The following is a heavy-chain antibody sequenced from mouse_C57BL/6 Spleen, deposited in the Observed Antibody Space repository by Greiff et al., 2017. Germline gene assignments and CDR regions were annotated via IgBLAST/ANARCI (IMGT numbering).Heavy chain of an antibody. Sequence: EVKLVESGGGLVKPGGSLKLSCAASGFTFSDYGMHWVRQAPEKGLEWVAYISSGSSTIYYADTVKGRFTISRDNAKNTLFLQMTSLRSEDTAMYYCASGFPGYAMDYWGQGTSVTVSS. CDR3: ASGFPGYAMDY. CDR2: ISSGSSTI. CDR1: GFTFSDYG. J-gene: IGHJ4*01. V-gene: IGHV5-17*01.